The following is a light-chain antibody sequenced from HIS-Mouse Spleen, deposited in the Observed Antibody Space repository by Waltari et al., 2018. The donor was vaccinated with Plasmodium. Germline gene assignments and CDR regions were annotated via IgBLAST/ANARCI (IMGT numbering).Light chain of an antibody. V-gene: IGLV3-10*01. CDR2: EDS. Sequence: SYELTQPPSVSVSPGQTPRITCSGAALPKNYAYWYQQKSGKAPVLVIYEDSKRPPGIPERFSGSSSGTMATLTISGAQVEDEADYYCYSTDSSGNHRVFGGGTKLTVL. J-gene: IGLJ3*02. CDR1: ALPKNY. CDR3: YSTDSSGNHRV.